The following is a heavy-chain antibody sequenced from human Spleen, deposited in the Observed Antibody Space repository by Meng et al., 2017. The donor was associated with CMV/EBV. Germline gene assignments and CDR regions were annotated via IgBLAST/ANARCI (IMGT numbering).Heavy chain of an antibody. CDR1: GFTFSSYG. CDR3: ARGDCGGGCDAFDM. V-gene: IGHV3-30*03. CDR2: ISYEGSNK. J-gene: IGHJ3*02. D-gene: IGHD2-21*02. Sequence: GESLKISCAASGFTFSSYGMHWVRQAPGKGLEWLAIISYEGSNKYYGDSVKGRFTTSRDNSKNTLFLQMNSLRVEDTALYYCARGDCGGGCDAFDMWGQGTMVTVSS.